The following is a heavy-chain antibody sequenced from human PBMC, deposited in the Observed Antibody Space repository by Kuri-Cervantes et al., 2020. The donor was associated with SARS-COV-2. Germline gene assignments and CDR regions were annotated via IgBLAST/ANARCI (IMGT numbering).Heavy chain of an antibody. CDR3: ARQMMSSITIFGVVITRNWFDP. CDR2: IYYSGST. CDR1: GGSISSYY. Sequence: SETLSLTCTVSGGSISSYYWSWIRQPPGKGLEWIGSIYYSGSTYYNPSLKSRVTISVDTSKNQFSLKLSSVTAADTAVYYCARQMMSSITIFGVVITRNWFDPWGQATLVTVSS. V-gene: IGHV4-59*05. D-gene: IGHD3-3*01. J-gene: IGHJ5*02.